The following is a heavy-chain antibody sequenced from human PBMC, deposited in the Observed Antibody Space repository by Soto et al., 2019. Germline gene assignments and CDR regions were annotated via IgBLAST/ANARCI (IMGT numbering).Heavy chain of an antibody. CDR1: GFTFSSYG. CDR3: AKGVKRGSYSVDY. CDR2: ISYDGSNK. Sequence: QVQLVESGGGVVQPGRSLRLSCAASGFTFSSYGMHWVRQAPGKGLEWVAVISYDGSNKYYADSVNGRFTISRDNSKNTLYLEMNSLRAEDTAGYDCAKGVKRGSYSVDYWGQGTLVTGSS. D-gene: IGHD1-26*01. J-gene: IGHJ4*02. V-gene: IGHV3-30*18.